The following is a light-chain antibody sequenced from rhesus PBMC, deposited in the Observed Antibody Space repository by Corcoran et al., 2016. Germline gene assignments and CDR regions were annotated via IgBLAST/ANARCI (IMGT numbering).Light chain of an antibody. Sequence: DIQMTQSPSSLSASVGDTVTITCRARPSISSWLAWYQQKQGKDPKLLIYKAASLQSGGPSRFSGSGSGTDFTLAISSLQSEAFATYYCQQYSSSPYSFGQGTKVEIK. J-gene: IGKJ2*01. CDR2: KAA. CDR1: PSISSW. CDR3: QQYSSSPYS. V-gene: IGKV1-22*01.